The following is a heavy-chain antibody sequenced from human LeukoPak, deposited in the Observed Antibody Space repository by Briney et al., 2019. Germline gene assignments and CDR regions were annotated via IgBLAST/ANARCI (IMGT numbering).Heavy chain of an antibody. CDR3: ARGSNWGDY. CDR2: FSNSGTT. CDR1: GGSISDYY. Sequence: SETLSLTCTVSGGSISDYYWSWIRQPPGKGLEWIGYFSNSGTTNQNPSLKSRVTMSVDTSKNQFSLKLSSVTAADTAVYYCARGSNWGDYWGQGALVTVSS. V-gene: IGHV4-59*12. D-gene: IGHD7-27*01. J-gene: IGHJ4*02.